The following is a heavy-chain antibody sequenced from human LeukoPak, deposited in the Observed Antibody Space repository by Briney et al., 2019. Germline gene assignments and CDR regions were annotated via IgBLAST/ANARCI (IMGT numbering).Heavy chain of an antibody. V-gene: IGHV1-69*13. D-gene: IGHD2-2*02. CDR1: GGTFSSYA. J-gene: IGHJ6*03. CDR3: ARDEYQLLYGSYYYYYMDV. Sequence: GASVKVSCKSSGGTFSSYAISWVRQATGQGLEWMGGIIPIFGTANYAQKFQGRVTITADESTSTAYMELSSLRSEDTAVYYCARDEYQLLYGSYYYYYMDVWGKGTTVTVSS. CDR2: IIPIFGTA.